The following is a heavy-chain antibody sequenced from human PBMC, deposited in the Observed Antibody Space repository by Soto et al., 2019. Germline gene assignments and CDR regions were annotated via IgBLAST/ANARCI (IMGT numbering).Heavy chain of an antibody. CDR2: INPNGGST. CDR3: ARSAPYDY. Sequence: QVQLMQSGAEVKKPGASVTVSCKASGYTFTNYYVHWVRQAPGQELERMGFINPNGGSTTYAQKSQGRFSVNTDTSTRTVYMQLSSLRSEDTAVFYCARSAPYDYWGQGTLVTVYS. J-gene: IGHJ4*02. V-gene: IGHV1-46*01. CDR1: GYTFTNYY.